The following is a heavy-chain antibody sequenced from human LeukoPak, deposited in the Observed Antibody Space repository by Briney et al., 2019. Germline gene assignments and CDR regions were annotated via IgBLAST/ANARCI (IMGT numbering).Heavy chain of an antibody. Sequence: SVKVSCKASGGTFSSYTISWVRQAPGQGLEWMGRVIPILGIANYAQKFQGRVTITADKSTNTAYMELSSLRSEDTAVYDCARVDIVATIDELGSAFDIWGQGTMVTV. J-gene: IGHJ3*02. V-gene: IGHV1-69*02. CDR2: VIPILGIA. D-gene: IGHD5-12*01. CDR1: GGTFSSYT. CDR3: ARVDIVATIDELGSAFDI.